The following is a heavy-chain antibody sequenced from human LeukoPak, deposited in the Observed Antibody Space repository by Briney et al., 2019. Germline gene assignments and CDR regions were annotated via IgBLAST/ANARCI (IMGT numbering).Heavy chain of an antibody. CDR1: GFTSSSYW. Sequence: PGGSLRLSCAASGFTSSSYWMSWVRQAPGKGLEWVANIKQDGSEKYYVDSVKGRFTISRDNAKNSLYLQMNSLRAEDTAVYYCARLTTYTAFGGQGTLVTVSS. D-gene: IGHD3-16*01. V-gene: IGHV3-7*03. CDR3: ARLTTYTAF. J-gene: IGHJ4*02. CDR2: IKQDGSEK.